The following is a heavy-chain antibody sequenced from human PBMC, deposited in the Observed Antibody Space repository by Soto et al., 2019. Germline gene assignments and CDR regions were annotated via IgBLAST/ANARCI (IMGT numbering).Heavy chain of an antibody. D-gene: IGHD3-10*02. V-gene: IGHV3-30*03. J-gene: IGHJ6*02. CDR2: MSYDESNE. CDR3: VRDRGGLCYYYHGMDV. CDR1: GFLFNNYD. Sequence: PGGSLRLSCAASGFLFNNYDMHWVRQAPGEGLEWVAVMSYDESNEYYADSLKGRFTISRDNSKNTLYLQMNSLRVEDTAVYYCVRDRGGLCYYYHGMDVWGRGTTVTVSS.